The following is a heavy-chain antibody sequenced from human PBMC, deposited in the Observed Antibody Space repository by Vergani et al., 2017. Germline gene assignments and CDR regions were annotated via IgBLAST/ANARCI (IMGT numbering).Heavy chain of an antibody. Sequence: QVQIQQWGAGLLKPSETLSLTCAVYGGSFSGYYWSWIRQPPGKGLEWIGEINHSGSTNYNPSLKSRVTISVDTSKNQFSLKLSSVTAADTAVYYCAIYARRPRAYGMDVWGQGTTVTVSS. CDR2: INHSGST. CDR1: GGSFSGYY. CDR3: AIYARRPRAYGMDV. J-gene: IGHJ6*02. V-gene: IGHV4-34*01. D-gene: IGHD2-2*02.